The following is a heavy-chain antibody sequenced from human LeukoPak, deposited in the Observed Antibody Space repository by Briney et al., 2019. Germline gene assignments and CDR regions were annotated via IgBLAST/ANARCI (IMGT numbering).Heavy chain of an antibody. CDR1: GFTVSSNY. J-gene: IGHJ5*02. CDR3: ARDVPRTSGP. CDR2: IYSGGTT. V-gene: IGHV3-53*01. D-gene: IGHD3-10*01. Sequence: GGSLRLSCAASGFTVSSNYMSWVRQAPGKGLEWVSVIYSGGTTYYADSVKGRFTLSRDNSKNTLYLQMNSLRAEDTAVYYCARDVPRTSGPWGQGTLVTVSS.